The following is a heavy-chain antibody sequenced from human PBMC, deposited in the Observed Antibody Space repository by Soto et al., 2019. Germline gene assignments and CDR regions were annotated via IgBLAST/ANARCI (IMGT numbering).Heavy chain of an antibody. CDR2: IYYSGST. V-gene: IGHV4-31*03. D-gene: IGHD6-13*01. CDR3: ARDRAGALYFDY. J-gene: IGHJ4*02. CDR1: GGSISSGGYY. Sequence: QVQLQESGPGLVKPSQTLSLTCTVSGGSISSGGYYWSWIRQHPGKGLEWIGYIYYSGSTYYNPSLKSRVTISVDTSKNQFSLKLSSVTATDTAVYYCARDRAGALYFDYWGQGTLVTVSS.